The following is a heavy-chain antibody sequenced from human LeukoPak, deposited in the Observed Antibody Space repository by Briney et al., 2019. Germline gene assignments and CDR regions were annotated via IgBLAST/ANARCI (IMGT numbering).Heavy chain of an antibody. Sequence: GGSLRLSCAASGFTFSSYGMHWVRQAPGKGLEWVAFIRYDGSNKYYADSVKGRFTISRDNSKNTLYLQMNSLRAEDTAVYYCAKTIWTLIVEVPAAVDFDYWGQGTLVTVSS. V-gene: IGHV3-30*02. CDR1: GFTFSSYG. CDR3: AKTIWTLIVEVPAAVDFDY. D-gene: IGHD2-2*01. J-gene: IGHJ4*02. CDR2: IRYDGSNK.